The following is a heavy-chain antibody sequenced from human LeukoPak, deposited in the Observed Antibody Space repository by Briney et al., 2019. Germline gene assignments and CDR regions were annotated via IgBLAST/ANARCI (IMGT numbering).Heavy chain of an antibody. CDR1: GFTFSSYA. J-gene: IGHJ5*02. CDR2: ISYDGSNK. Sequence: GRCLRLSCAASGFTFSSYAMHWVRQAPGKGLEWVAVISYDGSNKYYADSVKGRFTISRDNSKNTLYLQMNSLRAEDTAVYYCARGPRIAVAGTGWFDPWGQGTLVTVSS. V-gene: IGHV3-30-3*01. D-gene: IGHD6-19*01. CDR3: ARGPRIAVAGTGWFDP.